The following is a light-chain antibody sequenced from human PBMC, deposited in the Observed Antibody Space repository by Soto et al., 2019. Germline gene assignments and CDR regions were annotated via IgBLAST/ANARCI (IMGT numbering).Light chain of an antibody. J-gene: IGLJ2*01. V-gene: IGLV2-14*01. CDR2: EVS. CDR3: SSYTTSSTLV. CDR1: SSDVGGYNY. Sequence: QSALTQPASVSGSPGQSITISCTGTSSDVGGYNYVSWYQQHPGKAPKLIIYEVSNRPSGVSNRFSGSTSGNTASLTSSGLQAEDEADDYCSSYTTSSTLVFGGGTKLTVL.